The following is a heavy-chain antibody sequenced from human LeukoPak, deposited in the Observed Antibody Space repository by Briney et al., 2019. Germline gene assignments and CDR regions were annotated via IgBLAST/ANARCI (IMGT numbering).Heavy chain of an antibody. J-gene: IGHJ4*02. Sequence: GGSLRLSCAASGFTFSSYGMHWVRQAPGKGLEWVAVISYDGSNKYYADSVKGRFTISRDNSKNTLYLQMNSLRAEDTAVYYCARVSPYGSGYYYFDYWGQGTLVTVSS. CDR1: GFTFSSYG. V-gene: IGHV3-30*03. CDR2: ISYDGSNK. CDR3: ARVSPYGSGYYYFDY. D-gene: IGHD3-10*01.